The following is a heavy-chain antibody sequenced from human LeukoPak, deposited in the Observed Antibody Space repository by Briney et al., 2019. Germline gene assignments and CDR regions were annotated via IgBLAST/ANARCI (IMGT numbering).Heavy chain of an antibody. Sequence: GGSLRLSCAASGFAFRTHGMPWVRQALGKGLEWVSAISGSGGSTYYADSVKGRFTISRDNSKNTLYLQMNSLRAEDTAVYYXXXGAHYYDFWSGYFDYWGQGTLVTVSS. CDR2: ISGSGGST. J-gene: IGHJ4*02. D-gene: IGHD3-3*01. CDR3: XXGAHYYDFWSGYFDY. CDR1: GFAFRTHG. V-gene: IGHV3-23*01.